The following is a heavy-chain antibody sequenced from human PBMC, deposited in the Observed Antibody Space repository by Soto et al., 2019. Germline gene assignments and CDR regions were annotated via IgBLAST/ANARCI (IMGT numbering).Heavy chain of an antibody. D-gene: IGHD4-17*01. CDR3: TRLHTVTTSLRGFDI. CDR1: GYTFTSYP. V-gene: IGHV1-3*01. Sequence: QVQLVQSGAEVEEPGASVKVSCKASGYTFTSYPLHLVRQAPGQSFEWMGWIHPGNGDTKYSQKFQGRVTITRDASATAAYMELSGLRSEDTALYYCTRLHTVTTSLRGFDIWGQGTMVTVSS. CDR2: IHPGNGDT. J-gene: IGHJ3*02.